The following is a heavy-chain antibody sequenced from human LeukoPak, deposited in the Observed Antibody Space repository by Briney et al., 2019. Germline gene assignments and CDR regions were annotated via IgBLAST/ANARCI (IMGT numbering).Heavy chain of an antibody. CDR3: TTNPYDRSGYRI. J-gene: IGHJ3*02. CDR2: IKSNTDGGTT. Sequence: NPGGSLRLSCAASGFAFPTAWMNWVRKAPGEGLEWVGRIKSNTDGGTTDYAAPVKGRFTISRDDSKNTLYLQMNSLKTEDTAVYYCTTNPYDRSGYRIWGQGTMVTVSS. V-gene: IGHV3-15*01. D-gene: IGHD3-22*01. CDR1: GFAFPTAW.